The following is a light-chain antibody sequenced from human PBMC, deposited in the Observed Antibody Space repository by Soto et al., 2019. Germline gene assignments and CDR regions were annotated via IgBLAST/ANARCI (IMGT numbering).Light chain of an antibody. Sequence: DFQMTPSPYTPSASVRASVTVFFRASQSISSWLAWYKQKPGKAPKLLIYKASSLESGVPSRFSGSGSGTEFTLTIISLQPDDFATYYCQQYNSYPSFGQGTKVDIK. CDR1: QSISSW. CDR3: QQYNSYPS. V-gene: IGKV1-5*03. CDR2: KAS. J-gene: IGKJ1*01.